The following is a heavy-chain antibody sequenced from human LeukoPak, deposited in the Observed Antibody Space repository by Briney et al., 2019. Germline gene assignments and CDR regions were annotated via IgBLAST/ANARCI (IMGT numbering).Heavy chain of an antibody. Sequence: KTSETLSLTCTVSGGSISSRSYYWGWIRQPPGKGLEWIGSIYYSGSTYYNPSLKSRVTISVDTSKNQFSLKLSSVTAADTAVYYCARHRGYYYGSGSLGGFDYWGQGTLVTVSS. V-gene: IGHV4-39*01. J-gene: IGHJ4*02. CDR1: GGSISSRSYY. CDR3: ARHRGYYYGSGSLGGFDY. CDR2: IYYSGST. D-gene: IGHD3-10*01.